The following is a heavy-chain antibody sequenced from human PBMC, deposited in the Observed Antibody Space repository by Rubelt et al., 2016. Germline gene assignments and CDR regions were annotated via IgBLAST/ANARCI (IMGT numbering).Heavy chain of an antibody. CDR1: GGSFSGYY. CDR3: AKGRAHSNGWYEGYVHY. V-gene: IGHV4-34*01. CDR2: VNHNGNT. D-gene: IGHD6-19*01. Sequence: QVQLQQWGAGLLKPSETLSLTCVVYGGSFSGYYWTWIRLPPGKGLEWIGEVNHNGNTNYNPSLKSRLTISLDTSKSQFSLKLGSVTAADTAVYYCAKGRAHSNGWYEGYVHYWGKGTQVIVSS. J-gene: IGHJ1*01.